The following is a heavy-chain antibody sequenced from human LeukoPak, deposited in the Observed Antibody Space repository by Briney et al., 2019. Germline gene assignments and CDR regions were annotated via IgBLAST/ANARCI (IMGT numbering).Heavy chain of an antibody. CDR3: ASLGLGFWSGYYYFDY. CDR1: GFTFSDYY. V-gene: IGHV3-11*01. CDR2: ISSSGSTI. Sequence: GGSLRLSCAASGFTFSDYYTSWIRQAPGKGLEWVSYISSSGSTIYYADSVKGRFTISRDNAKNSLYLQMNSLRAEDTAVYYCASLGLGFWSGYYYFDYWGQGTLVTVSS. J-gene: IGHJ4*02. D-gene: IGHD3-3*01.